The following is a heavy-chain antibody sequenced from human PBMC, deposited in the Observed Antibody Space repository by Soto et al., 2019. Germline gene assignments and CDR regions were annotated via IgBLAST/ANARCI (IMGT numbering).Heavy chain of an antibody. CDR2: TYYRSKWYN. CDR3: ARSGPGCYIEY. Sequence: QTLSLTCAISGDSVSSNSSAWNCITQSPSRGLEWLGRTYYRSKWYNHYAVSVKSRITVNPDTSKNQFSLQLNSVTPGDTGVYCCARSGPGCYIEYRGQGILGTVSS. V-gene: IGHV6-1*01. D-gene: IGHD3-16*02. J-gene: IGHJ4*02. CDR1: GDSVSSNSSA.